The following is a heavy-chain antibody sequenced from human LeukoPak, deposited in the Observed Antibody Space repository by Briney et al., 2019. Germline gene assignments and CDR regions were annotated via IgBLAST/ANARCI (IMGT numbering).Heavy chain of an antibody. CDR1: GYTFTSYD. Sequence: ASVKVSCKASGYTFTSYDINWVRQATGQGLEWMGWMNPNSGNTGYAQKFQGRVTMTRNTSISTAYMELSSLRSEDTAVYYCAKDYPTSSSWYSQWLDPQISEAFDYWGQGTLVTVSS. J-gene: IGHJ4*02. CDR3: AKDYPTSSSWYSQWLDPQISEAFDY. D-gene: IGHD6-13*01. V-gene: IGHV1-8*01. CDR2: MNPNSGNT.